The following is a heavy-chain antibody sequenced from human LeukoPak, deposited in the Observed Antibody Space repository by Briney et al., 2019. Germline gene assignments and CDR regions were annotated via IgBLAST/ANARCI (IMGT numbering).Heavy chain of an antibody. J-gene: IGHJ6*03. CDR2: INGRGTRS. CDR3: ARDKYGDQIICSYYYMDV. CDR1: GFTFRDYA. Sequence: PGGSLRLSCAASGFTFRDYAMTWVRQAPGKGLVWVAAINGRGTRSYYADSAKGRFTISRDNSKNTLHLQMNSLRVEDAAVYYCARDKYGDQIICSYYYMDVWGKGTTVTVSS. D-gene: IGHD4-17*01. V-gene: IGHV3-23*01.